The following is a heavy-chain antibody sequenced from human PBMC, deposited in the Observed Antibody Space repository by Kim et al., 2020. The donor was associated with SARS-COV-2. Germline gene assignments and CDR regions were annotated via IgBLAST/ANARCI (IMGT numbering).Heavy chain of an antibody. Sequence: GGSLRLSCAASGFSISTYWMHWVRQAPGKGLMWVSRIKRDGSTINYADSVKGRFTISRDNAKNTLYLQMNSLRAEDTAVYYCATKEVRGSSWSLHLDPWGQGTLVTVSS. CDR1: GFSISTYW. CDR2: IKRDGSTI. J-gene: IGHJ5*02. D-gene: IGHD6-13*01. V-gene: IGHV3-74*01. CDR3: ATKEVRGSSWSLHLDP.